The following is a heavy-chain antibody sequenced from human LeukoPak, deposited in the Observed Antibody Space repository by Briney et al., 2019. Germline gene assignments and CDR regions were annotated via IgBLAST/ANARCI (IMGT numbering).Heavy chain of an antibody. D-gene: IGHD3-10*01. V-gene: IGHV1-18*04. CDR1: GYTFTSYG. CDR2: ISAYNGNT. CDR3: ARWSPIRGVIIIAYGSLDY. J-gene: IGHJ4*02. Sequence: ASVKVSCKASGYTFTSYGISWVRQAPGQGLEWMGWISAYNGNTNYAQKLQGRVTMTTDTSTSTAYMELRSLRSDDTAVYYCARWSPIRGVIIIAYGSLDYWGQGTLVTVSS.